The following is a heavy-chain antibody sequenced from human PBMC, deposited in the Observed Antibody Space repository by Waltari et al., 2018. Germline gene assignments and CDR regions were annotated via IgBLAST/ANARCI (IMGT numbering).Heavy chain of an antibody. CDR1: GYSFTSYR. V-gene: IGHV5-51*01. CDR2: IYPGDSDT. Sequence: EVQLVQSGAEVNKPGESLTLSCKGPGYSFTSYRIGWVPQMPGKGLECMGIIYPGDSDTRYSPSFQGQVTISADKSISTAYLQWSSLKASDTAMYYCARGDSNPNWFDPWGQGTLVTVSS. D-gene: IGHD4-4*01. J-gene: IGHJ5*02. CDR3: ARGDSNPNWFDP.